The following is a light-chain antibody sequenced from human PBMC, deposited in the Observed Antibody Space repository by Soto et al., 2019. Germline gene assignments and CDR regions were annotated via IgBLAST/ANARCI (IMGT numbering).Light chain of an antibody. Sequence: DIQMTQSPSSLSASVGDRVTITCRASQGISNYLAWYQQKLGKVPKLLIYAASTLQSVVPSRFSGSGSGTDFTLTISSLQPEDVATYYCQKYNSAPSFGQGTRLEIK. CDR3: QKYNSAPS. CDR1: QGISNY. J-gene: IGKJ5*01. CDR2: AAS. V-gene: IGKV1-27*01.